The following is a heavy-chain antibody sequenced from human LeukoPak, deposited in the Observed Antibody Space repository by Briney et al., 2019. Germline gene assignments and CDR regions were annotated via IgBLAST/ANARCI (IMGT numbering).Heavy chain of an antibody. CDR1: GFSFSKYG. Sequence: GGSLRLSCVASGFSFSKYGMHWVRQAPGKGLQWLAIIWYDGHNKYYADSVKGRFTISRDNSKNTLFLEMNDLNAEATAVYYCAREWGLIAVAGGPGYWGQGTLVTVSS. D-gene: IGHD2-21*01. CDR3: AREWGLIAVAGGPGY. J-gene: IGHJ4*02. CDR2: IWYDGHNK. V-gene: IGHV3-33*01.